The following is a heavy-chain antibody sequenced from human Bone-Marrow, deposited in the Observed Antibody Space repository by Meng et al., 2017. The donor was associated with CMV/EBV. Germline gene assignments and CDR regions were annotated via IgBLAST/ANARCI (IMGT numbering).Heavy chain of an antibody. V-gene: IGHV3-74*01. Sequence: GESLKISCAASGFTFSNYAMHWVRQAPGKGLVWVSRINSDGSSTSYADSVKGRFTISRDNAKNTLYLQMNSLRAEDTAVYYCAREPYYDFWSGLTGGIDVWGQGTTVTVSS. CDR3: AREPYYDFWSGLTGGIDV. J-gene: IGHJ6*02. D-gene: IGHD3-3*01. CDR2: INSDGSST. CDR1: GFTFSNYA.